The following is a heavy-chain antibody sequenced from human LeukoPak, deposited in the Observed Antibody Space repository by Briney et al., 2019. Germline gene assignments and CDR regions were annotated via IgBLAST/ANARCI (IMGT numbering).Heavy chain of an antibody. V-gene: IGHV3-53*01. CDR3: ARGRPGGYFDY. CDR2: IYSGGST. D-gene: IGHD1-26*01. Sequence: GGSLRLSCAASGFTVSSNYMTWVRQAPGKGLEWVSVIYSGGSTYYADSVKGRFTISRDNSKNTLYLQMSSLRAEDTAVYYCARGRPGGYFDYWGQGTLVTVSS. J-gene: IGHJ4*02. CDR1: GFTVSSNY.